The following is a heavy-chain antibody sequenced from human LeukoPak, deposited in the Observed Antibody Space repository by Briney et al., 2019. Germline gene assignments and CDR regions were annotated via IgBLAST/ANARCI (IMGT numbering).Heavy chain of an antibody. CDR1: GFTFGDYA. J-gene: IGHJ4*02. D-gene: IGHD2-2*01. CDR2: IRSKAYGGTT. CDR3: TCRDIVVVPAAMGTFDY. Sequence: GGSLRLSCTASGFTFGDYAMSWFRQAPGKWLEWVGFIRSKAYGGTTEYAASVKGRFTISRDDSKSIAYLQMNSLKTEDTAVYYCTCRDIVVVPAAMGTFDYWGQGTLVTVSS. V-gene: IGHV3-49*03.